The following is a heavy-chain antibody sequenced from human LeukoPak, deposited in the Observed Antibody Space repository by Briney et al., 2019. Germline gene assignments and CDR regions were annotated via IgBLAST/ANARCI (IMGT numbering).Heavy chain of an antibody. D-gene: IGHD1-7*01. CDR1: GFTFGSYW. J-gene: IGHJ4*02. Sequence: GGSLRLSCAASGFTFGSYWMSWVRQAPGKGLEWVANIKQDGSEKYYVDSVKGRFTISRDNAENSRYLQMNSLRAEDTAVYYCATSRTFDYWGQGTLVTVSS. CDR3: ATSRTFDY. CDR2: IKQDGSEK. V-gene: IGHV3-7*01.